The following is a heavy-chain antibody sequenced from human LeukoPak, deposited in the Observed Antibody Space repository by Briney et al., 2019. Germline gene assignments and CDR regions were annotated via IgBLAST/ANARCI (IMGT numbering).Heavy chain of an antibody. V-gene: IGHV1-69*01. CDR3: ARSGDPVYYYYYYYMDV. CDR2: IIPIFGTA. CDR1: GGTFSSYA. D-gene: IGHD2-21*01. Sequence: GASVKVSCKASGGTFSSYAISWVRQAPGQGLEWMGGIIPIFGTANYAQKFQGRVTITADESTSTAYMELSSLRSEDTAVYYCARSGDPVYYYYYYYMDVWGKGTTVTVSS. J-gene: IGHJ6*03.